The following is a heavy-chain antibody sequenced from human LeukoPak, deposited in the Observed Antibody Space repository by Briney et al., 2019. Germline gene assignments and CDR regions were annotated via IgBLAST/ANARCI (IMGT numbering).Heavy chain of an antibody. Sequence: GGSLRLSCAASGFTFSTYAMHWVRQAPGKGLEWVTVISYDGSNKYYADSVKGRFTISRDNSKNTLYLQMNSPRAEDTAVYYCARIPYSSSLTDAFDIWGQGTMVTVYS. V-gene: IGHV3-30-3*01. D-gene: IGHD6-6*01. CDR3: ARIPYSSSLTDAFDI. CDR1: GFTFSTYA. CDR2: ISYDGSNK. J-gene: IGHJ3*02.